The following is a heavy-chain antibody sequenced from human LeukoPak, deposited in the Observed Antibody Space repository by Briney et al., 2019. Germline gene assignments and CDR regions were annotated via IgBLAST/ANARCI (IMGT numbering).Heavy chain of an antibody. CDR3: ARDRTLATISQVYYFDY. V-gene: IGHV3-48*03. D-gene: IGHD5-24*01. Sequence: GGSLRLSCAASGFTFSSYEMNWVRQAPGEGLEWVSYISSSGSTIYYAASVKGRFTISRDNAKNSLYLQMNSLRAEDTAVYYCARDRTLATISQVYYFDYWGQGTLVTVSS. CDR2: ISSSGSTI. CDR1: GFTFSSYE. J-gene: IGHJ4*02.